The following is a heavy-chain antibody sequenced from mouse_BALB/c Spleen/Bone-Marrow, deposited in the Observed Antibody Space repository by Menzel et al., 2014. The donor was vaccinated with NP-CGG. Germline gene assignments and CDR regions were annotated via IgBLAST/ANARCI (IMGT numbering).Heavy chain of an antibody. D-gene: IGHD1-2*01. V-gene: IGHV1-82*01. CDR2: IYPGDGNT. Sequence: QVQLQQSGPELVKPEASVRISCRASGYVFSSSWMNWVKQRPGQGLEWTGRIYPGDGNTNYNGKFKGKATLTADTSSSTAYMQISSLTSVDSAVYFCARRRTFITSVVDYFDVWGAGTTVTVSS. J-gene: IGHJ1*01. CDR1: GYVFSSSW. CDR3: ARRRTFITSVVDYFDV.